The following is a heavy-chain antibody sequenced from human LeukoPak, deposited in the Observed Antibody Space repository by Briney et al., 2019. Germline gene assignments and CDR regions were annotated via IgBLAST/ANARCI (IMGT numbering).Heavy chain of an antibody. Sequence: SSETLSLTCTVSGGSISSGSYYWSWIRQPAGKGLEWIGRIYTSGSTNYNPSLKSRVTISVDTSKNQFSLKLSSVTAADTAVYYCAREKALYYYGVNWFDPWGQGTLVTVSS. D-gene: IGHD3-10*01. J-gene: IGHJ5*02. CDR3: AREKALYYYGVNWFDP. CDR1: GGSISSGSYY. V-gene: IGHV4-61*02. CDR2: IYTSGST.